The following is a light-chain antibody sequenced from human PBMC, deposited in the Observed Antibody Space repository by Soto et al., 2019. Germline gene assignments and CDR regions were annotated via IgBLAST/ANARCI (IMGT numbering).Light chain of an antibody. CDR3: SSFVDGSSYV. Sequence: QSYLTKPPSASGAPGGLFSILCPGIRIDIGFFNYVSWYQHHPGKVPKLIIYHVTKRPSGVPDRFSGYKSGNTASLTVSGLQAEDEADYFCSSFVDGSSYVFGTGTKVTGL. CDR2: HVT. V-gene: IGLV2-8*01. CDR1: RIDIGFFNY. J-gene: IGLJ1*01.